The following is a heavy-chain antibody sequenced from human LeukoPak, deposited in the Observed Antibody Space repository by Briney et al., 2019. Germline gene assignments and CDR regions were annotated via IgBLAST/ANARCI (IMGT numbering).Heavy chain of an antibody. CDR2: IIPILGIA. CDR1: GGTFSSYA. D-gene: IGHD2-15*01. CDR3: ASTVLGLLLHNWSDP. J-gene: IGHJ5*02. V-gene: IGHV1-69*04. Sequence: GASVKVSCKASGGTFSSYAISWVRQAPGQGLEWMGRIIPILGIANYAQKFQGRVTITADKSTSTAYMELSSLRSEDTAVYYCASTVLGLLLHNWSDPWGQGTLVTVSS.